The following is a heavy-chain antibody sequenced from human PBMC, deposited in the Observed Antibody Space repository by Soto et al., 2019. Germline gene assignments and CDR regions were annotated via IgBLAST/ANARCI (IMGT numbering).Heavy chain of an antibody. CDR1: GFTFSSYA. CDR3: AKGADLEWLLGGWFDP. J-gene: IGHJ5*02. D-gene: IGHD3-3*01. V-gene: IGHV3-23*01. CDR2: ISGSGGST. Sequence: GGSLRLSCAASGFTFSSYAMSWVRQAPGKGLEWVSAISGSGGSTYYADSVKGRFTISRDNSKNTLYLQMNSLRAEDTAVYYCAKGADLEWLLGGWFDPWGQGTLVTVSS.